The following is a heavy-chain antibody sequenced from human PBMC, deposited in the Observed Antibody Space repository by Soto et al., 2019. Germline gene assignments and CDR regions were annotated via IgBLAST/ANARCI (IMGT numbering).Heavy chain of an antibody. Sequence: ASVKVSCKASGYTFTSYGISWVRQAPGQGLEWMGWISAYNGNTNYAQKLQGRVTMTTDTSTSTAYMELRSLRSDDTAVHYCARVIVPATAIKFDYWGQGTLVTVSS. V-gene: IGHV1-18*01. CDR3: ARVIVPATAIKFDY. D-gene: IGHD2-2*01. J-gene: IGHJ4*02. CDR2: ISAYNGNT. CDR1: GYTFTSYG.